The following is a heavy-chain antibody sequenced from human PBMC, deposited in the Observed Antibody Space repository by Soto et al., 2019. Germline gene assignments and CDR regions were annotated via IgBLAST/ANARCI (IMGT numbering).Heavy chain of an antibody. Sequence: PLRLSCAASGLTFSSSGMHWFRQAPGNGLEWEAVISYDGSNKYYADSVKGRFTISRDNSKNTLYLQMNSLRAADTAVYYCANNYGMDVWGQGTTVTVSS. V-gene: IGHV3-30*18. CDR2: ISYDGSNK. CDR3: ANNYGMDV. J-gene: IGHJ6*02. CDR1: GLTFSSSG.